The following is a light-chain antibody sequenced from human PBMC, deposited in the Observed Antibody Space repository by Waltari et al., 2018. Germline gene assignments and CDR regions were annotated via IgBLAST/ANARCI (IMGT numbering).Light chain of an antibody. CDR1: SSDGGSYNL. V-gene: IGLV2-23*01. Sequence: QSALTQPAPVSESPGQSMTISCTGTSSDGGSYNLVPWYQQHPGKAPQLIIYEDTKRPSGVSNRFSGSKSGNTASLTISGLQAEDEADYYCCSYAASTISWVFGGGTKLTVL. CDR2: EDT. CDR3: CSYAASTISWV. J-gene: IGLJ3*02.